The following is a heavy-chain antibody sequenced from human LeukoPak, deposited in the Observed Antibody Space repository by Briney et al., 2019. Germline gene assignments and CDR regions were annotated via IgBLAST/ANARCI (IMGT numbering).Heavy chain of an antibody. CDR1: VGSFCGYY. Sequence: SETLSLTCAVYVGSFCGYYWSWIRQPPGKGLEWIGEINHSGSTNYNPSLKCRVTISVDTSKNQFSLKLSSVTAADTAVYYCARGREVRGVNWFDHWGQGTLVTVSS. CDR2: INHSGST. CDR3: ARGREVRGVNWFDH. V-gene: IGHV4-34*01. D-gene: IGHD3-10*01. J-gene: IGHJ5*02.